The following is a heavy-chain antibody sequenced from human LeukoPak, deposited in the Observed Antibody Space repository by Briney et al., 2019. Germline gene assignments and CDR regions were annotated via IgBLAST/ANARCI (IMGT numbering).Heavy chain of an antibody. D-gene: IGHD1-26*01. CDR3: AKDNLIVGAAPDAFDI. CDR1: GFTFDDYA. V-gene: IGHV3-9*01. CDR2: ISWNSASI. J-gene: IGHJ3*02. Sequence: GGSLRLSCAASGFTFDDYAMHWVRQAPGKGLEWVSGISWNSASIGYADSVRGRFTISRDNAKNSLYLQMNSLRAEDTAFYYCAKDNLIVGAAPDAFDIWGQGTMVTVSS.